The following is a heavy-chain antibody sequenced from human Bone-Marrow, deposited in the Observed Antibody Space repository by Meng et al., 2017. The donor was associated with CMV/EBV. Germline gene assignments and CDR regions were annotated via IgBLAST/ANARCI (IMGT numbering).Heavy chain of an antibody. J-gene: IGHJ6*02. Sequence: GGSLRLSCAASGFTFNSHWMHWVRQAPGKGLVWVSRIHSDGNSTSYADTVKGRFTISRDNAKNMMFLQMNGLRPEDTAVYYCARRNNDYYAIDVWGQGTTVTVSS. V-gene: IGHV3-74*01. CDR3: ARRNNDYYAIDV. D-gene: IGHD2-8*01. CDR2: IHSDGNST. CDR1: GFTFNSHW.